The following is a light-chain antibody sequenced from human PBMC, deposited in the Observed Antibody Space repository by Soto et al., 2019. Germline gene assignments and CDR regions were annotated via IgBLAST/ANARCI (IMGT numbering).Light chain of an antibody. V-gene: IGLV2-23*01. CDR2: EDA. J-gene: IGLJ1*01. CDR1: SSDVGSYNL. Sequence: PALPQPASVTGSPGQSIAISCNRTSSDVGSYNLVSWYQQHPGKAPKLMIYEDAKRPSGVSDRFSGSKSGNTASLTISGLQAEDEADYYCCSYATSSTYVFGTGTKVTVL. CDR3: CSYATSSTYV.